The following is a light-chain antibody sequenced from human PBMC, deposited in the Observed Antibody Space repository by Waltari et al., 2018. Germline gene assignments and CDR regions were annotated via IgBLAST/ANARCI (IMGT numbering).Light chain of an antibody. CDR1: QCISSY. J-gene: IGKJ2*01. Sequence: DIQMTQSPSSLSASVGDRVLITCRASQCISSYLNWYQQKPGKAPKLLIYAASSLQSGVPSRFSGSGSGTDFTLTISSLQPEDCAVYYCHQYNDGPPFNFGQGTKLEIK. CDR2: AAS. CDR3: HQYNDGPPFN. V-gene: IGKV1-39*01.